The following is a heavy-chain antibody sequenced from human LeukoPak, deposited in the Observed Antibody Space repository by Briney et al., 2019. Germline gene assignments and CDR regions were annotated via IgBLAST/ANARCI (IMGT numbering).Heavy chain of an antibody. CDR3: ARSSYYDFWSGSYYFDY. J-gene: IGHJ4*02. Sequence: DPSQTLSLTCAVSGGSISSGDYSWSWIRQPPGKGLEWIGYIYHSGSAYYNPSLRSRVTISVDRSKNQFSLNLNSMAAADTAVYYCARSSYYDFWSGSYYFDYWGQGTLVTVSS. V-gene: IGHV4-30-2*01. CDR2: IYHSGSA. D-gene: IGHD3-3*01. CDR1: GGSISSGDYS.